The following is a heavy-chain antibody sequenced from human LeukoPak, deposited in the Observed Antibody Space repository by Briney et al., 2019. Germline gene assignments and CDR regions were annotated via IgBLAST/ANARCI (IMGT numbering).Heavy chain of an antibody. D-gene: IGHD2-8*01. CDR1: GYTLSDYG. V-gene: IGHV1-18*01. Sequence: GASVKVSCKASGYTLSDYGISWVRQAPGQGLEWVGWITTYNGNRKYAEKFQGRVTMTTDTSTSTYHMEMRSLRSDDTAIYYCARDCSNGVCFPRDYWGQGTQITVST. CDR3: ARDCSNGVCFPRDY. CDR2: ITTYNGNR. J-gene: IGHJ4*02.